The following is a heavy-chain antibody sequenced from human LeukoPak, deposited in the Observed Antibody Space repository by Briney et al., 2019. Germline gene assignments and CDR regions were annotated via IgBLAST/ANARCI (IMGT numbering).Heavy chain of an antibody. CDR1: GFTVSSNY. Sequence: GGSLRLSCAASGFTVSSNYMSWVRQAPGKGLEWVSAISGSGGSTYYADSVKGRFTISRDNSKNTLYLQMNSLRAEDTAVYYCAKGVVITQVDYWGQGTLVTVSS. V-gene: IGHV3-23*01. D-gene: IGHD3-22*01. CDR3: AKGVVITQVDY. CDR2: ISGSGGST. J-gene: IGHJ4*02.